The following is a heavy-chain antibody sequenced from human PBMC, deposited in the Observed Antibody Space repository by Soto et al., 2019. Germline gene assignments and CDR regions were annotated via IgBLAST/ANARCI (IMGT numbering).Heavy chain of an antibody. CDR3: ARHGYYDSSGFDY. V-gene: IGHV4-39*01. CDR1: GGSISSSSYY. Sequence: SETLSLTCTVSGGSISSSSYYWGWIRQPPGKGLEWIGSIYYSGSTYYNPSLKSRVTISVDTSKNQFSLKLSSVTAADTAVYYCARHGYYDSSGFDYWGQGTLVTSPQ. CDR2: IYYSGST. J-gene: IGHJ4*02. D-gene: IGHD3-22*01.